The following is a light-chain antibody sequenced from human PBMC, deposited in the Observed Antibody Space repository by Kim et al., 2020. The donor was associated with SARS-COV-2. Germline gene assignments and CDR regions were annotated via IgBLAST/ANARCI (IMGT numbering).Light chain of an antibody. J-gene: IGKJ4*01. Sequence: LSPGESATVTCRASQSVSSYLAWYQQKPGQAPRLLMYDASNRATGIPARFSGSGSGTDFTLTISSLEPEDFAVYYCQQRSNWPLTFGGGTKVDIK. CDR1: QSVSSY. CDR2: DAS. CDR3: QQRSNWPLT. V-gene: IGKV3-11*01.